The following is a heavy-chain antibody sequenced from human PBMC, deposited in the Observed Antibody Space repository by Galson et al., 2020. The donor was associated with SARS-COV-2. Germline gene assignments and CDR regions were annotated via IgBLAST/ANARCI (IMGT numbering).Heavy chain of an antibody. J-gene: IGHJ4*02. CDR3: ARGHSSGWYVGIDY. CDR2: IYYSGST. V-gene: IGHV4-31*03. D-gene: IGHD6-19*01. CDR1: GGSLSSGGYY. Sequence: SATLSLPFTFSGGSLSSGGYYWSWIRQHPGKGLEWIGYIYYSGSTYYNPSLKSRVTISVDTSKNQFSLKLSSVTAADTAVYYCARGHSSGWYVGIDYWGQGTLVTVSS.